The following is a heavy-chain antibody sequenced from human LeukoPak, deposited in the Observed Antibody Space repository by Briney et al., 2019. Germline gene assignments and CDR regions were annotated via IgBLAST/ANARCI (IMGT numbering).Heavy chain of an antibody. V-gene: IGHV1-2*02. CDR3: ALIPYCTTATCYYFDF. CDR1: GYTFTGYY. D-gene: IGHD2-2*01. Sequence: ASVKVSCKASGYTFTGYYMHWVRQAPGQGLEWMGWINPNSGGTNYAQKFQGRVTMTADTSTSTTYMELRSLRSDDTAVYYCALIPYCTTATCYYFDFWGQGTLVTVSS. CDR2: INPNSGGT. J-gene: IGHJ4*02.